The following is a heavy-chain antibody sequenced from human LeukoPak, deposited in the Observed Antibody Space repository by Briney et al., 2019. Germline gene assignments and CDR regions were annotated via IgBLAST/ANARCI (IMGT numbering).Heavy chain of an antibody. CDR3: ARGGALGYCSGGSCYSVDY. CDR2: ISSSSSYI. Sequence: GGSLRLSCAASGFTFSSYSMNWVRQAPGKGLEWVSSISSSSSYIYYADSVKGRFTISRDNAKNSLYLQMNSLRAEDTAVYYCARGGALGYCSGGSCYSVDYWGQGTLVTVSS. J-gene: IGHJ4*02. CDR1: GFTFSSYS. D-gene: IGHD2-15*01. V-gene: IGHV3-21*01.